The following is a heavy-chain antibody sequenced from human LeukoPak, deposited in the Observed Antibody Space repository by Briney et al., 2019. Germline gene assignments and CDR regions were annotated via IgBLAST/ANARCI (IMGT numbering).Heavy chain of an antibody. V-gene: IGHV3-11*04. CDR1: GFTFSDYY. CDR2: ISSSGSTI. Sequence: GGSLRLSCAASGFTFSDYYMSWIRQAPGKGLEWVSYISSSGSTIYYADSVKGRFTISRDNSKNTLYLQMNSLRAEDTAVYYCARDRYDSSGYTNAFDIWGQGTMVTVSS. CDR3: ARDRYDSSGYTNAFDI. D-gene: IGHD3-22*01. J-gene: IGHJ3*02.